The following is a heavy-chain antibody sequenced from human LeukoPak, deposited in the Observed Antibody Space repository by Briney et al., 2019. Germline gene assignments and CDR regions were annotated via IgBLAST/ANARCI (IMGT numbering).Heavy chain of an antibody. D-gene: IGHD3-10*01. J-gene: IGHJ5*02. CDR2: MNPNSGNT. CDR3: ARAYGDYYGSGSYVNWLDP. Sequence: GASVKVSCKASGYTFTSYDINWVRQATGQGLEWMGWMNPNSGNTGYAQKFQGRVTMTRNTSISTAYMELSSLRSEDTAVYYCARAYGDYYGSGSYVNWLDPWGQGTLVTVSS. V-gene: IGHV1-8*01. CDR1: GYTFTSYD.